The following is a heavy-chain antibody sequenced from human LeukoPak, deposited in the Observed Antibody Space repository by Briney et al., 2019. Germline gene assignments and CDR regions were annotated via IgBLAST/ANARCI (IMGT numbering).Heavy chain of an antibody. CDR2: ISYDGSNK. D-gene: IGHD6-19*01. J-gene: IGHJ4*02. CDR1: GFTFSSYG. CDR3: AKTNFQGSIAVAGIDY. Sequence: GGSLRLSCAASGFTFSSYGMHWVRQAPGKGLEWVAVISYDGSNKYYADSVKGRFTISRDNSKNTLSLQMNSLRAEDTAVYYCAKTNFQGSIAVAGIDYWGQGTLVTVSS. V-gene: IGHV3-30*18.